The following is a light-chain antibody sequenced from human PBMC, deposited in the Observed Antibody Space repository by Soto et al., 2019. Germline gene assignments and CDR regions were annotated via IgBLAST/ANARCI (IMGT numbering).Light chain of an antibody. CDR2: GAS. CDR1: QSVGIN. CDR3: QQYNNWPIT. J-gene: IGKJ5*01. V-gene: IGKV3D-15*01. Sequence: ERVMKHSRGTRSMSPGDRATLSSRASQSVGINLAWYQQNPGQAPRLLIYGASTRATGIPARFSGSGSETEFTLTISSLQSEDFAVYSCQQYNNWPITFRQGTRLEIK.